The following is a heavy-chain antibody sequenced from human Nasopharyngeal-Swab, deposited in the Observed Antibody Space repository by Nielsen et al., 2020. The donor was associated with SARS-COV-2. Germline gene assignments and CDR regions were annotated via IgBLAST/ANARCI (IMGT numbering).Heavy chain of an antibody. V-gene: IGHV3-7*05. CDR2: INPESNER. Sequence: GGSLRLSCVGSDFTRSFDTYWMTWVRQVAGRGLEWVATINPESNERQYLDSVQGRFTISRDNAKKSLFLQMNSLRGDDTAVYYCVRDIGILLTVKQGDPFDLWGHGTKVTVSS. D-gene: IGHD2/OR15-2a*01. CDR1: DFTRSFDTYW. J-gene: IGHJ3*01. CDR3: VRDIGILLTVKQGDPFDL.